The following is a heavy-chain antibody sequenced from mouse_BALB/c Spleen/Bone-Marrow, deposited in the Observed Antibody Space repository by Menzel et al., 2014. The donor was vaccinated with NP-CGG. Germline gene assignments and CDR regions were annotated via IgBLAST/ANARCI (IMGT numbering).Heavy chain of an antibody. Sequence: EVKLVESGGGLVQPGGSRKLSCAASGFTFSSFGMHWVRQVPEKGLEWVAYISNGSSPIYYADTVKGRFTISRDNPKNTLFLQMTSLRSEDTAMYYCARKGAMITHYYAMDYWGQGTSVTVSS. J-gene: IGHJ4*01. CDR2: ISNGSSPI. CDR1: GFTFSSFG. D-gene: IGHD2-4*01. CDR3: ARKGAMITHYYAMDY. V-gene: IGHV5-17*02.